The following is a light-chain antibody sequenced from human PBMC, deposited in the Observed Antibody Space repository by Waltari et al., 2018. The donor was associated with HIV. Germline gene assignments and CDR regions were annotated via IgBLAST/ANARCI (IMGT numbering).Light chain of an antibody. J-gene: IGKJ4*01. CDR1: QNIANY. CDR3: QQSYTTPFT. Sequence: DIQMTQSPSSLSASVGDSVTITCRAGQNIANYLNWYPQQPGKAPQLLIYAESKLQRGVASRFSGSGSGTDFTLSISPLHPEDFATYYCQQSYTTPFTFGGGTRVDI. CDR2: AES. V-gene: IGKV1-39*01.